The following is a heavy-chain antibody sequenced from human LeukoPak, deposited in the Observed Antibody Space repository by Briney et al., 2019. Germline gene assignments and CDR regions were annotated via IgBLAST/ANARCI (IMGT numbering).Heavy chain of an antibody. CDR3: AKVGDGYNLRTKIFDY. D-gene: IGHD5-24*01. V-gene: IGHV3-23*01. CDR1: GFTFSSYA. CDR2: ISGSGGST. Sequence: GGSLRLSCAASGFTFSSYAMSWVRQAPGKGLEWVSAISGSGGSTYYADSVKGRFTISRDNSKNTLYLQMNSLRAEDTAIYYCAKVGDGYNLRTKIFDYWGQGTLVTVSS. J-gene: IGHJ4*02.